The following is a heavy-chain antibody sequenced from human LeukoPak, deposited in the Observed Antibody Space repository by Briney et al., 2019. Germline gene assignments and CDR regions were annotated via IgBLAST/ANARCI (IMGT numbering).Heavy chain of an antibody. V-gene: IGHV1-46*01. CDR3: ARDQEGFDY. CDR2: IYPRDGST. CDR1: GYTFTSNY. Sequence: ASVKVSCKASGYTFTSNYIHWERQAPGQGLEWMGMIYPRDGSTSYAQKFQGRVTVTRDTSTSTVHMELSGLRSEDTAVYYCARDQEGFDYWGQGTLVTVSS. J-gene: IGHJ4*02.